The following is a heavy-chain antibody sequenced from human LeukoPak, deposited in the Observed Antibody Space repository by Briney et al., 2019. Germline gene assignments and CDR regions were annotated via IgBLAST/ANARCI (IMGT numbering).Heavy chain of an antibody. V-gene: IGHV4-39*01. CDR2: IYYSGST. J-gene: IGHJ3*02. D-gene: IGHD2-2*01. CDR1: GGSLSSSSYY. Sequence: SETLSLTCTVSGGSLSSSSYYWGWVRQPPGTGLEWIGSIYYSGSTYYNPSLKSRVTISVDTSKNQFSLELSSVTAADTAVYYCARFPARGDIVVVPAASDAFDIWGQGTMVTVSS. CDR3: ARFPARGDIVVVPAASDAFDI.